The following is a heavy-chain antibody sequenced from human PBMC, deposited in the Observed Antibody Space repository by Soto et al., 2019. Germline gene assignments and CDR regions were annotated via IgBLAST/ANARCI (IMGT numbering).Heavy chain of an antibody. CDR3: ARNLYDFWSGYQDGMDV. CDR1: GYTFTSYD. D-gene: IGHD3-3*01. V-gene: IGHV1-8*02. CDR2: MNPNSGNT. Sequence: ASVKVSCKASGYTFTSYDINLVRQATGQGLEWMGWMNPNSGNTGYAQKFQGRVTMTRNTSISTAYMELSSLRSEDTAVYYCARNLYDFWSGYQDGMDVWGQGTTVTVSS. J-gene: IGHJ6*02.